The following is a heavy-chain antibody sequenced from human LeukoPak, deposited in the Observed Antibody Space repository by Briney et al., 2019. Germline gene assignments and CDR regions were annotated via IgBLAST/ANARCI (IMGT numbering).Heavy chain of an antibody. D-gene: IGHD2-15*01. CDR1: GGSFSGYY. Sequence: SETLCLTCAVYGGSFSGYYWSWIRRPPGKGLEWIGEINHSESTNYNPSLKSRVTISVDTSKNQFSLKLSSVTAADTAVYYCARGCSGGSCYGLRVYYYYYYYMDVWGKGTTVTVSS. J-gene: IGHJ6*03. CDR3: ARGCSGGSCYGLRVYYYYYYYMDV. V-gene: IGHV4-34*01. CDR2: INHSEST.